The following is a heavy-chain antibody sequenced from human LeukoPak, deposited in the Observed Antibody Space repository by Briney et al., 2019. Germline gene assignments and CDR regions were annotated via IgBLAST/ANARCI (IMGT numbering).Heavy chain of an antibody. V-gene: IGHV3-53*01. CDR1: GFTDSSNY. CDR2: IYSGGCT. Sequence: PGGSEGLFRAASGFTDSSNYMSWVSQAPGKGLEWGSVIYSGGCTYYADSVKGRFTISRDNSKNTLYLQMNRLRAEDTAVYYCVRGDYGDYTLFYYWGHREPWS. D-gene: IGHD4-17*01. CDR3: VRGDYGDYTLFYY. J-gene: IGHJ4*02.